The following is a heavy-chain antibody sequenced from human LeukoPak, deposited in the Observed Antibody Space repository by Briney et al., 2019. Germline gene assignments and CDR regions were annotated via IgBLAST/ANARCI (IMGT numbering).Heavy chain of an antibody. Sequence: PGGSLRLSCAASGFTFSSYSKNWVRQAPGKGLEWVSYISSSGSTIYYADSVKGRFTISRDNAKNSLYLQMNSLRAEDTAVYYCARDWGSGPSWFDPWGQGTLVTVSS. J-gene: IGHJ5*02. CDR2: ISSSGSTI. D-gene: IGHD3-16*01. CDR1: GFTFSSYS. CDR3: ARDWGSGPSWFDP. V-gene: IGHV3-48*04.